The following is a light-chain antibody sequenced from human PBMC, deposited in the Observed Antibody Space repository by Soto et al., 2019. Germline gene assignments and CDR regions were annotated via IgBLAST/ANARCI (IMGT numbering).Light chain of an antibody. CDR1: QSISRF. CDR2: AAS. J-gene: IGKJ1*01. Sequence: DIQMTQSPSSLSASVGDRVTITCRASQSISRFLNWYQQKPGKAPKLLIYAASSLQSGVPSRFTGSGSGTVFPFSFTSLEPEDFATYSCQQSHSTPRTFGKGTKVDIK. V-gene: IGKV1-39*01. CDR3: QQSHSTPRT.